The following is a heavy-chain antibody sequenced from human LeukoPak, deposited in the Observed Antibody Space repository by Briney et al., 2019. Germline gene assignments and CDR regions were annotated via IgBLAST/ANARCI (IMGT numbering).Heavy chain of an antibody. D-gene: IGHD3-9*01. CDR1: GYSFTSYW. CDR3: ASGHDNYFDY. CDR2: IYPGTSDT. J-gene: IGHJ4*02. V-gene: IGHV5-51*01. Sequence: GESLKISWKGSGYSFTSYWIGWVRQMPGKGLEWIVIIYPGTSDTRYSPSFQGQVTISADNSISTAYLQWSSLKASDTAMYYCASGHDNYFDYWGQGTLVTVSS.